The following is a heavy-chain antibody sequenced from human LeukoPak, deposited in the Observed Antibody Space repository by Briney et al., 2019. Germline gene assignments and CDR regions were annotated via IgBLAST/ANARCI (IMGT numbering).Heavy chain of an antibody. CDR1: GFTFSSYS. CDR3: ARDPDYDFWSGYYRGYYYYGMDV. V-gene: IGHV3-21*01. J-gene: IGHJ6*02. D-gene: IGHD3-3*01. CDR2: ISSSSSYI. Sequence: PGGSLRLSCAASGFTFSSYSMNWVRQAPGKGLEWVSSISSSSSYIYYADSVKGRFTISRDNAKNSLYLQMNSLRAEDTAVYYCARDPDYDFWSGYYRGYYYYGMDVWGQGTTATVSS.